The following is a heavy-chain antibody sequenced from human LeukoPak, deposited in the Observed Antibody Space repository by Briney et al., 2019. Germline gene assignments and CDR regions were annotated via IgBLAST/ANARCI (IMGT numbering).Heavy chain of an antibody. V-gene: IGHV3-23*01. D-gene: IGHD1-1*01. CDR3: AKGDNNWSHFDY. CDR1: GFIFNNYA. J-gene: IGHJ4*02. Sequence: GGSLRLSRAASGFIFNNYAMSWVRQAPGQGLECVSVISDNGAGTNYADSVKGRFTISRDNSKNTMYLQMNSLRVEDTAVYFCAKGDNNWSHFDYWGQGTLVTVSS. CDR2: ISDNGAGT.